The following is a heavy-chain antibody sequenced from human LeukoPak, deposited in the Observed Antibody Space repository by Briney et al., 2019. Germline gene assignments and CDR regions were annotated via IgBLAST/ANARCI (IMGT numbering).Heavy chain of an antibody. D-gene: IGHD2-8*02. CDR3: ARIDTGGADC. Sequence: SETLSLTCTVSGVSVNSGGSYWTWIRQHPGKGLEWIGYISYSGNTYYSPSLKSRITISVDTSKNQFSLKLSSVTAADTAVYYCARIDTGGADCWGQGTMVTVSS. V-gene: IGHV4-31*02. CDR1: GVSVNSGGSY. CDR2: ISYSGNT. J-gene: IGHJ4*02.